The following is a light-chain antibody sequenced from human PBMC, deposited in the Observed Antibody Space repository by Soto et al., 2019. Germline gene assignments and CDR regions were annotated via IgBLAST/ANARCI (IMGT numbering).Light chain of an antibody. V-gene: IGLV2-14*01. CDR1: SSDVGGYNY. J-gene: IGLJ3*02. CDR2: DVS. Sequence: QSALTQPASVSGSPGQSITISCTGTSSDVGGYNYVSSYQQHPGKAPKLLIYDVSNRPSVVSNRFSGSKSGNTASLTISGLQAEDEADYYCNSYTSSSNLVFGGGTKVTVL. CDR3: NSYTSSSNLV.